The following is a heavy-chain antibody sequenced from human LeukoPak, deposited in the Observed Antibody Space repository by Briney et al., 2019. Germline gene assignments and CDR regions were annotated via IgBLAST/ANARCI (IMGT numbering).Heavy chain of an antibody. Sequence: ASVKVSCKVSGYTLSDFSMHWVRQAPGKGLEWLGGFDREDDEPIYAQKFQGRVRMTGDTSTDTAHMELSALRSEDTAVYYCATLDFYYDSSGRPLPPDWGQETLVTVSS. V-gene: IGHV1-24*01. CDR3: ATLDFYYDSSGRPLPPD. J-gene: IGHJ4*02. D-gene: IGHD3-22*01. CDR1: GYTLSDFS. CDR2: FDREDDEP.